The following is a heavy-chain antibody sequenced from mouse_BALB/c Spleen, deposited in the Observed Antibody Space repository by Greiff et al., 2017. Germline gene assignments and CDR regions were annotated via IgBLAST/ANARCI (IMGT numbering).Heavy chain of an antibody. D-gene: IGHD1-1*01. Sequence: EVKLVESGGGLVKPGGSLKLSCAASGFTFSSYAMSWVRQTPEKRLEWVASISSGGSTYYPDSVKGRFTISRDNARNILYLQMSSLRSEDTAMYYCARDYGSSPLGFDCWGQGTTLTVSS. CDR1: GFTFSSYA. CDR3: ARDYGSSPLGFDC. CDR2: ISSGGST. J-gene: IGHJ2*01. V-gene: IGHV5-6-5*01.